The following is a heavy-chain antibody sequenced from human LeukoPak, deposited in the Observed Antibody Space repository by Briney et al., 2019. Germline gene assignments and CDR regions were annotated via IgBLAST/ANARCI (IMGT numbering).Heavy chain of an antibody. V-gene: IGHV3-30-3*01. J-gene: IGHJ2*01. CDR2: ISYDGSNK. CDR1: GFTFSSYA. Sequence: PGGSLRLSCAASGFTFSSYAMHWVRQAPGKGLEWVAVISYDGSNKYYADSVKGRFTISRDNAKNSLYLQMNSLRAEDTAVYYCARDGDIVAPIDWYFDLWGRGTLVTVSS. D-gene: IGHD5-12*01. CDR3: ARDGDIVAPIDWYFDL.